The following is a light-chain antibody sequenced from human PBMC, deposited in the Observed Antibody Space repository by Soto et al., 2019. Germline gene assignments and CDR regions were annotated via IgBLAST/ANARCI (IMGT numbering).Light chain of an antibody. CDR1: QSVSSSY. CDR2: GAS. Sequence: EIVLTQSPGTLSLSPGERATLSCRASQSVSSSYLAWYQQKPGQAPRLLIYGASSRATGIPDRFSGSGSGTDFTLTISSREPEDVAVYYCQQYGSSPTLTFGPGTKVAIK. J-gene: IGKJ3*01. CDR3: QQYGSSPTLT. V-gene: IGKV3-20*01.